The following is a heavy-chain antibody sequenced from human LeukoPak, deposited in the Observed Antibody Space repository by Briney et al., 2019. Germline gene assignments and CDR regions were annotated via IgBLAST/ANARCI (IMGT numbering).Heavy chain of an antibody. CDR2: IICSGGST. J-gene: IGHJ4*02. CDR1: GFTLSIYA. V-gene: IGHV3-23*01. Sequence: GGSLRLSCAASGFTLSIYAMSGVRQSPGKGLEWVSSIICSGGSTYYADSVKGRFTISRDISKNTLYLQMNSLRAEDTAVYYCAKGQQLAPGYWGQGTLVTVSS. CDR3: AKGQQLAPGY. D-gene: IGHD6-13*01.